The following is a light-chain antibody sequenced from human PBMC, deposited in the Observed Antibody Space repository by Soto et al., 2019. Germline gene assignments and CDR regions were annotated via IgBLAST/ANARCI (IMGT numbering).Light chain of an antibody. J-gene: IGLJ2*01. CDR3: SSYTSRSTLVV. V-gene: IGLV2-14*01. CDR1: SSDVGGYNY. CDR2: EVS. Sequence: QSALTQPASVSGSPGQSITISCTGTSSDVGGYNYVSWYQQHPGKAPKLMIYEVSNRPSGVSNRFSGSKSGNTASLAISGLQAKDEADYYCSSYTSRSTLVVFGGGTQLTVL.